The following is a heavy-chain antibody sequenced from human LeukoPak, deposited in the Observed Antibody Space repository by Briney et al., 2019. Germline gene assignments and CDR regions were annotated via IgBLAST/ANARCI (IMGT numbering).Heavy chain of an antibody. CDR1: GYTFTGYY. V-gene: IGHV1-2*02. D-gene: IGHD5-24*01. J-gene: IGHJ4*02. Sequence: ASVKVSCKASGYTFTGYYMHWVRQAPGQGLEWMGWIDPNSGNTNYAQKFQGRVTMTRDTSISATYMELSRLRSDDTAVYYCARPPGGDGYNRYDHWGQGTLVTVSS. CDR3: ARPPGGDGYNRYDH. CDR2: IDPNSGNT.